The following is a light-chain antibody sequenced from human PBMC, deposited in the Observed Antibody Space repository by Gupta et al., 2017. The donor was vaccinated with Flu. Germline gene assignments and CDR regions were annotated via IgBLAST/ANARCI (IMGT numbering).Light chain of an antibody. CDR2: GAS. Sequence: TLSLSPGERATLSCRASQSVWRSCLGWYQQKPGQAPRLLIYGASRRATGIPDRFSGSGSGTDFTLTISRLEPEDFAVYYCQQYGSSPPVTFGGGTKVEIK. J-gene: IGKJ4*01. V-gene: IGKV3-20*01. CDR1: QSVWRSC. CDR3: QQYGSSPPVT.